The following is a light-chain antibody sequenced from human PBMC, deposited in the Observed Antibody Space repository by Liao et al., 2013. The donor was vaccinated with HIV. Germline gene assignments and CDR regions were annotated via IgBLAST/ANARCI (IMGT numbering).Light chain of an antibody. CDR1: SLGDKH. CDR2: EGN. V-gene: IGLV3-1*01. CDR3: QAWDTNTAV. J-gene: IGLJ3*02. Sequence: SYELTQPPSVSVSPGQTGTITCSGDSLGDKHASWYKQRPGQSPVLVIYEGNKRPSGIPERFSGSNSGNTATLTISETQPLDEADYFCQAWDTNTAVFGGGTKLTVL.